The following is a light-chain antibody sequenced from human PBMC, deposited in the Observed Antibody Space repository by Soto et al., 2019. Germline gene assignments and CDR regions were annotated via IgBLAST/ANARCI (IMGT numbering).Light chain of an antibody. V-gene: IGLV1-40*01. CDR1: SSNLGAGFD. CDR2: NNN. J-gene: IGLJ2*01. CDR3: HSYDSSLSAPEV. Sequence: QSVLTQPPSVSGAPGQRVTISCTGNSSNLGAGFDVHWYQQLPGTAPQLLIYNNNNRPSGVPDRFSGSKSGTSASLAITGLQPEDEADYYCHSYDSSLSAPEVFGGGTKLTVL.